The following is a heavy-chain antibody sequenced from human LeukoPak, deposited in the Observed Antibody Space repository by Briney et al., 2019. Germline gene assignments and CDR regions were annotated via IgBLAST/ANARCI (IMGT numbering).Heavy chain of an antibody. Sequence: GGSLRLSCAAPGFTYSNAWMSWVRQAPGKGLEWGGRIKSKTDGGTTDYAAPVKGRFTISRDDSKNTLYLQMNSLKTEDTAVYHCTTDALGYCSGGSCYSLDGMDVWGKGTTVTVSS. CDR3: TTDALGYCSGGSCYSLDGMDV. D-gene: IGHD2-15*01. CDR1: GFTYSNAW. CDR2: IKSKTDGGTT. V-gene: IGHV3-15*01. J-gene: IGHJ6*04.